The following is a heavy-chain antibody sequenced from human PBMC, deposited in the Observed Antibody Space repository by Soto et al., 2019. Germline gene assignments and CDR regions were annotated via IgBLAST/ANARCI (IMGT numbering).Heavy chain of an antibody. J-gene: IGHJ4*02. Sequence: GGSLRLSCAASGFTFSSYAMHWVRQAPGKGLEWVAVISYDGSNKYYADSVKGRFTISRDNSKNTLYLQMNSLRAEDTAVYYCARDAEKDLWFGELSNFDYWGQGTLVTVSS. CDR3: ARDAEKDLWFGELSNFDY. CDR2: ISYDGSNK. D-gene: IGHD3-10*01. CDR1: GFTFSSYA. V-gene: IGHV3-30-3*01.